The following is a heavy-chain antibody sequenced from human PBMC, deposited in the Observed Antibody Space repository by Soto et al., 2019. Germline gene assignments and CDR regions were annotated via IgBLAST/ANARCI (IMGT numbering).Heavy chain of an antibody. V-gene: IGHV3-48*02. CDR2: ITGSSGVL. CDR1: GFTFSSYS. J-gene: IGHJ5*02. Sequence: EVKLVESGGGLVQQGGSLRLSCAASGFTFSSYSMNWVRQATGTGLELVAYITGSSGVLYYADSVKGRFTISRDNARNSLYLQMKRLRDEDTAVYYCARDNGMAGSFDPWGQGTLVTVSS. CDR3: ARDNGMAGSFDP. D-gene: IGHD2-8*01.